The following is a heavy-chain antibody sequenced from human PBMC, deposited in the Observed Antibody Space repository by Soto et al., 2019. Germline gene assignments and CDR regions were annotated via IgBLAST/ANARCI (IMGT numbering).Heavy chain of an antibody. V-gene: IGHV3-48*02. CDR3: ASWSDYSNYFFHFDY. D-gene: IGHD4-4*01. J-gene: IGHJ4*02. Sequence: PGGSLRLSCAASGFTFSSYSMNWDRQAPGKGLEWVSYISSSSSTIYYADSVKGRFTISRDNAKNSLYLQMNSLRDEDTAVYYCASWSDYSNYFFHFDYWAQGTLVTVSS. CDR2: ISSSSSTI. CDR1: GFTFSSYS.